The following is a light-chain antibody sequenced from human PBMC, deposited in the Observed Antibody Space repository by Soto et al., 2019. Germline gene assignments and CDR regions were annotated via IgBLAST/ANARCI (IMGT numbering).Light chain of an antibody. CDR1: QSVSSN. CDR3: QQYNNWPPWT. Sequence: EMCMSRSSATLSVSPGERATLSCRASQSVSSNLAWYQQKPGQAPRLLIYGASTRATGIPARFSGSGSGTEFTLTISSLQSEDFAVYYCQQYNNWPPWTFGQGTKVDIK. J-gene: IGKJ1*01. V-gene: IGKV3-15*01. CDR2: GAS.